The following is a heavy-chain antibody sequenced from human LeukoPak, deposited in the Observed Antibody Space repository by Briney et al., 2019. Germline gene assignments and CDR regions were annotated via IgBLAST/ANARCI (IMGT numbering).Heavy chain of an antibody. V-gene: IGHV3-74*01. J-gene: IGHJ4*02. CDR1: GFTFSTYS. CDR3: ARGGVGCFDY. D-gene: IGHD6-19*01. CDR2: INSDGSSA. Sequence: GGSLRLSCAASGFTFSTYSMNWVRQAPGKGLVWVSHINSDGSSATYADSVEGRLTISRDNAKNTVYLQMNSLRAEDTAVYYCARGGVGCFDYWGQGALVTVSS.